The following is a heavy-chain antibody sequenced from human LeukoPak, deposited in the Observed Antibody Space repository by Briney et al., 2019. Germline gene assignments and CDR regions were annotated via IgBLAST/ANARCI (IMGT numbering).Heavy chain of an antibody. J-gene: IGHJ4*02. CDR1: GFTFSSYS. V-gene: IGHV3-21*01. CDR3: ARHSRVFNNLMTDY. CDR2: ISGSSSYI. D-gene: IGHD1-14*01. Sequence: PGGSLRLSCAASGFTFSSYSMNWVRQAPGKGLEWVSFISGSSSYIYYGDSVKGRFTISRDNAKNSLYLQMNSLRAEDTAVYYCARHSRVFNNLMTDYWGQGILVTVSS.